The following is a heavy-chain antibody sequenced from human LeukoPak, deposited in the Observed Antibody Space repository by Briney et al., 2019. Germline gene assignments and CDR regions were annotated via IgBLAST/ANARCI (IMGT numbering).Heavy chain of an antibody. CDR3: AKDPTYCGGDCLYYYYYYMDV. CDR1: GFTFSSYG. V-gene: IGHV3-30*18. CDR2: ISYDGSNK. J-gene: IGHJ6*03. D-gene: IGHD2-21*02. Sequence: GGSLRLSCAASGFTFSSYGMHWVRQAPGKGLEWVAVISYDGSNKYYADSVKGRFTISRDNSKNTLYLQMNSLRAEDTAVYYCAKDPTYCGGDCLYYYYYYMDVWGKGTTVTVSS.